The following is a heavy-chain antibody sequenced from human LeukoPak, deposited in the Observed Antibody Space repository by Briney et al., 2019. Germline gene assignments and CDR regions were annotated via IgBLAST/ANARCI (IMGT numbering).Heavy chain of an antibody. D-gene: IGHD6-13*01. Sequence: GGSLRPSCTASGFTFGDYAMSWVRQAPGKGLEWVGFIRSKAYGGTTEYAASVKGRFTISRDDSKSIAYLQMNSLRAEDTAVYYCARGKHHSSSWTGDYYYGMAVGGQGTTVTVSS. V-gene: IGHV3-49*04. CDR3: ARGKHHSSSWTGDYYYGMAV. CDR1: GFTFGDYA. J-gene: IGHJ6*02. CDR2: IRSKAYGGTT.